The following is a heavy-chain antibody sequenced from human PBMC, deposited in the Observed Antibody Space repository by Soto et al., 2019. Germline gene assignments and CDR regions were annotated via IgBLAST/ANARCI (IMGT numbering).Heavy chain of an antibody. V-gene: IGHV5-10-1*01. D-gene: IGHD3-16*01. Sequence: GESLKLSCKVSGYIFTSYWISWVRQMPGKGLEWMGRIDPTDSYTDYSPSFQGHVTFSVDKSINTAYLQWSSLKASDSAMYYCARLPVLSLVAVWGFDYWGLGTLVTVSS. J-gene: IGHJ4*02. CDR2: IDPTDSYT. CDR1: GYIFTSYW. CDR3: ARLPVLSLVAVWGFDY.